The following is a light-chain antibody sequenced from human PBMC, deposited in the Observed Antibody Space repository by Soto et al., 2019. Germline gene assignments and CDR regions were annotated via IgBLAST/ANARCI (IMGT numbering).Light chain of an antibody. V-gene: IGKV3-20*01. J-gene: IGKJ1*01. CDR2: VAC. Sequence: EIAHIHNPGTRSLSPGEIATLSCWASKSFGSNYLDWYQKTPGQATRLLIRVACSRATGIPDRFTGSGFGIDFTIPNSREVPTYFGVYYCRYYPLTFGRGTKVDIK. CDR3: RYYPLT. CDR1: KSFGSNY.